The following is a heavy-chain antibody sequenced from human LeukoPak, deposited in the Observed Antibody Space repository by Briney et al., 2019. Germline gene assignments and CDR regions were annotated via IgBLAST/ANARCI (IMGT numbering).Heavy chain of an antibody. CDR2: IHYTGTN. Sequence: SETLSLTCTVSGGSIRNYYWSWIRQPPGKGLEWIGYIHYTGTNNYNPSLKSRVTLSLDTSKNQFSLKVNSVTAADAAVYYCAEKNQLVNTFDFWGQGTMITVSS. CDR3: AEKNQLVNTFDF. CDR1: GGSIRNYY. V-gene: IGHV4-59*01. D-gene: IGHD6-6*01. J-gene: IGHJ3*01.